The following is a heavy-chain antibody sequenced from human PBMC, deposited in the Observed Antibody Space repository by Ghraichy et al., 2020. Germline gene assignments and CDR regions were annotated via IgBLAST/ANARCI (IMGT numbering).Heavy chain of an antibody. D-gene: IGHD2-21*01. J-gene: IGHJ4*02. V-gene: IGHV4-59*01. CDR1: GGSIRDYY. Sequence: SETLSLTCTVSGGSIRDYYWNWIRQPPGKGLEWIGNVYHSGGTNYNPSLKSRVTILLDMSKSQYSLELTSVTVADTAIYYCARGHAYGGSRDSWGQGTLVTVSS. CDR2: VYHSGGT. CDR3: ARGHAYGGSRDS.